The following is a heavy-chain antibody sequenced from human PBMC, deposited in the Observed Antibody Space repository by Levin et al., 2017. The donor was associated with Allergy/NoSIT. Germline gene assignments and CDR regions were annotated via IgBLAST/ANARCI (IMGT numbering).Heavy chain of an antibody. Sequence: PGESLKISCKGSGYRFNSYWIGWVRQMPGKGLEWMGIIHPGDSDTRYRPSFQGQVTISADKSISTAYLQWSSLEASDTAMYYCARHGQGDGYNYVVDYWGQGTLVTVSS. CDR2: IHPGDSDT. CDR3: ARHGQGDGYNYVVDY. J-gene: IGHJ4*02. CDR1: GYRFNSYW. V-gene: IGHV5-51*01. D-gene: IGHD5-24*01.